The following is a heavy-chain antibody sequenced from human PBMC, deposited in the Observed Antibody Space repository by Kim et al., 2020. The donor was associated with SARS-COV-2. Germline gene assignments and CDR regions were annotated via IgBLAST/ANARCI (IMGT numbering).Heavy chain of an antibody. CDR2: ISSSGSTI. Sequence: GGSLRLSCAASGFTFSDYYMSWIRQAPGKGLEWVSYISSSGSTIYYADSVKGRFTIPRDNAKNSLYLQMNSLRVEDAAVYYCARAQRITSFGVGYYYYGMDVWGQGPTVTVSS. V-gene: IGHV3-11*01. D-gene: IGHD3-3*01. J-gene: IGHJ6*02. CDR3: ARAQRITSFGVGYYYYGMDV. CDR1: GFTFSDYY.